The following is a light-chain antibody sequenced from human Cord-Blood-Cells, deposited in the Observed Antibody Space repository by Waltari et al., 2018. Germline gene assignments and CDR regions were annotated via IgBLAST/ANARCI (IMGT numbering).Light chain of an antibody. CDR3: AAWDDSLSGYV. V-gene: IGLV1-47*01. Sequence: QSVLTQPPSASGTPGQRVTISCSGSSSNIGSNYVYGYQQLPGKAPKLLIYRNKQXXSXXPDXXSXSXSGXXXXLAISGLRSEDETDYYCAAWDDSLSGYVFGTGTKVTVL. CDR2: RNK. CDR1: SSNIGSNY. J-gene: IGLJ1*01.